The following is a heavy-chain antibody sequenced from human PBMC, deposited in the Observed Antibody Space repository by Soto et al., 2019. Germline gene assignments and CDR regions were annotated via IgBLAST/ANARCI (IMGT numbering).Heavy chain of an antibody. V-gene: IGHV4-31*03. Sequence: QVQLQESGPGLVKPSQTLSLTCTVSGGSISSGGYYWSWIRQHPGKGLEWIGYIYYSGSTYYNPSLKSRVTIAVDTSKNQFSLKLSSVTAADAAVYYCARGIRVVRFLEWSVWFDPWGQGTLVTVSS. CDR1: GGSISSGGYY. D-gene: IGHD3-3*01. J-gene: IGHJ5*02. CDR2: IYYSGST. CDR3: ARGIRVVRFLEWSVWFDP.